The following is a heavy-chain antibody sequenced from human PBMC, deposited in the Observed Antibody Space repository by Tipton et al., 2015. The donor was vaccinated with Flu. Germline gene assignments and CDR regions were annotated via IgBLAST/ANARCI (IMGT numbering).Heavy chain of an antibody. CDR1: GFTFSRYA. D-gene: IGHD4-11*01. J-gene: IGHJ5*02. V-gene: IGHV4-59*08. CDR3: ARRDYSNYVSDPKSWFDP. CDR2: VSRTGST. Sequence: LRLSCTASGFTFSRYAMSWVRQAPGKGLEWIGTVSRTGSTIYNPSLKSRVTISIDTSKNQFSLNMRSVTAADMAVYYCARRDYSNYVSDPKSWFDPWGQGTLVAVSS.